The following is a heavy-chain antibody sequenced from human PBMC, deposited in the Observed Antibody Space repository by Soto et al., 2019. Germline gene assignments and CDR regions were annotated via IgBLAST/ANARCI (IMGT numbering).Heavy chain of an antibody. D-gene: IGHD1-26*01. Sequence: EVQLVESGGGLVQPGGSLRLSCEASGFSFSSYWMLWVRQDPGKGLLWVARVSPDGGGTSYADSVKGRFTVFRDNAKQTVYLQMNSLRVEDTAVYFCARGRWELLPSDWGQGTLVTVSS. CDR1: GFSFSSYW. V-gene: IGHV3-74*01. J-gene: IGHJ4*02. CDR3: ARGRWELLPSD. CDR2: VSPDGGGT.